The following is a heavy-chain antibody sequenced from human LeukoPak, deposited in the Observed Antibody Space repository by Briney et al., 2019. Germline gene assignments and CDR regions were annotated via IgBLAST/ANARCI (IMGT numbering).Heavy chain of an antibody. V-gene: IGHV3-73*01. J-gene: IGHJ4*02. D-gene: IGHD4-17*01. CDR3: ARDSKGEDYGDYGPKKEDY. CDR2: IRSTANGYAT. Sequence: GGSLRLSCAASGFTFSGSALHWVRQASGKGLEWVGRIRSTANGYATAYAASVKGRFTISRDNAKNSLYLQMNSLRAEDTAVYYCARDSKGEDYGDYGPKKEDYWGQGTLVTVSS. CDR1: GFTFSGSA.